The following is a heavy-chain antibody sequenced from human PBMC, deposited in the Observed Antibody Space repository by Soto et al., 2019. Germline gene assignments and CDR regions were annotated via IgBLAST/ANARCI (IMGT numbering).Heavy chain of an antibody. J-gene: IGHJ4*02. CDR1: GYSFTRYW. D-gene: IGHD6-19*01. CDR3: AIRGASQWLKF. Sequence: PGESLKISCKRSGYSFTRYWFGSVRQVPGKGLEWMGIIYTGDSDTRYSSSFQGQVTISADKSISTAYLQWSSLKASDTAIYYCAIRGASQWLKFWGPGTLVTVSS. V-gene: IGHV5-51*01. CDR2: IYTGDSDT.